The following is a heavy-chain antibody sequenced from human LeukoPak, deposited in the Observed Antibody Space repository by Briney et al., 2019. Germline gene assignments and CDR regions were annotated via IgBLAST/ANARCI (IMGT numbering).Heavy chain of an antibody. J-gene: IGHJ4*02. Sequence: GGSLRLSCAASGFTFSSYAMNWVRQAPGKGLEWVSTISGSGGSKHYADSVEGRFTISRDNSKNTLYLQMNSLRAEDTAVYYCAKEKSRTGYFDYWGQGTLVTVSS. CDR2: ISGSGGSK. V-gene: IGHV3-23*01. CDR3: AKEKSRTGYFDY. CDR1: GFTFSSYA. D-gene: IGHD1-14*01.